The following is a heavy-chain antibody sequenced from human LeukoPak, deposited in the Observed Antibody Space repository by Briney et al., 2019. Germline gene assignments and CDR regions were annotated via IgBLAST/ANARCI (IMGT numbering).Heavy chain of an antibody. V-gene: IGHV3-23*01. CDR3: AKSPIPGIAVTGRYFDY. J-gene: IGHJ4*02. D-gene: IGHD6-19*01. CDR2: ISGSGGTT. Sequence: GGSLRLSCAASGFTFSSYAMSWVRQAPGKGLEWVSGISGSGGTTYYADSVKGPFTISGDNSKNTLYLQMNSLRAEDTAVYYCAKSPIPGIAVTGRYFDYWGQGTLVTVSS. CDR1: GFTFSSYA.